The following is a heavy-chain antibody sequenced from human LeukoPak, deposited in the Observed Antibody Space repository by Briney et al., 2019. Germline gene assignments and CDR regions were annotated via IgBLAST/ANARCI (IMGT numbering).Heavy chain of an antibody. CDR2: IKQDGSDK. D-gene: IGHD3-22*01. CDR3: ARHSNKYDYDSSGHYRSFDY. CDR1: GFTHSFYW. V-gene: IGHV3-7*01. Sequence: GGSVGLSCAASGFTHSFYWMSWVRQAPGKGLEWVANIKQDGSDKYYVDSVKGRFTISRDNSKNTLYLQMNSLRAEDTAFYFCARHSNKYDYDSSGHYRSFDYWGQGTLVSVSS. J-gene: IGHJ4*02.